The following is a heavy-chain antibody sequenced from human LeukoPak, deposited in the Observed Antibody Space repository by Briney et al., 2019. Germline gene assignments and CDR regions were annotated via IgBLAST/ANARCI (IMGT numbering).Heavy chain of an antibody. CDR3: ARVEASGYDYGAFDY. J-gene: IGHJ4*02. Sequence: GGSLRLSCAASGFTFSSYNMNWVRQAPGKGLEWVSYISSSGSTIYYADSVKGRFAISRDNAKNSLYLQMSSLRADDTAVYYCARVEASGYDYGAFDYWGQGTLVTVSS. D-gene: IGHD5-12*01. V-gene: IGHV3-48*04. CDR1: GFTFSSYN. CDR2: ISSSGSTI.